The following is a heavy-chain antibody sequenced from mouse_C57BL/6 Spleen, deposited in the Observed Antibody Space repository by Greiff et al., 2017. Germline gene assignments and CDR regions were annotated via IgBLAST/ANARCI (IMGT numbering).Heavy chain of an antibody. CDR3: ARGGPLLAMDY. Sequence: DVHLVESGPGMVKPSQSLSLTCTVTGYSITSGYDWHWIRHFPGNKLEWMGYISYSGSTNYNPSLKSRISITHDTSKNHFFLKLNSVTTEYTATYYGARGGPLLAMDYWGQGTSVTVSS. CDR2: ISYSGST. J-gene: IGHJ4*01. D-gene: IGHD1-1*01. V-gene: IGHV3-1*01. CDR1: GYSITSGYD.